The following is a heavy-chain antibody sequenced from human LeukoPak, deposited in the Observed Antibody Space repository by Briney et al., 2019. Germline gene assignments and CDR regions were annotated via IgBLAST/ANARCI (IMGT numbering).Heavy chain of an antibody. CDR1: GGSISSYY. CDR3: ARSPGALGCWTGSKYYFDY. CDR2: IYTSGST. J-gene: IGHJ4*02. Sequence: PSETLSLTCTVSGGSISSYYWSWIRQPAGKGLEWIGRIYTSGSTNYNPSLKSPATMSVDTSKNQFSLRLSSVTAADTAVYYCARSPGALGCWTGSKYYFDYWGQGTLVTVSS. V-gene: IGHV4-4*07. D-gene: IGHD3/OR15-3a*01.